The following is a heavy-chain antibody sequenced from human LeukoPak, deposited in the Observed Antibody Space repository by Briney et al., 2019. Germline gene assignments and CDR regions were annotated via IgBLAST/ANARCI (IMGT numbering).Heavy chain of an antibody. CDR3: ARALGQLPSRY. D-gene: IGHD2-2*01. Sequence: SETLSLTCTVSGGSISSYYWSWIRQPPGKGLEWIGYIYYSGSTYYNPSLKSRVTISVDTSKNQFSLKLSSVTAADTAVYYCARALGQLPSRYWGQGTLVTVSS. J-gene: IGHJ4*02. CDR1: GGSISSYY. V-gene: IGHV4-59*08. CDR2: IYYSGST.